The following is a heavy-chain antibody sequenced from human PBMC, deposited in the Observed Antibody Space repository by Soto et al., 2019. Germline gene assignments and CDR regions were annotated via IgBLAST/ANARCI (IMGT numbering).Heavy chain of an antibody. V-gene: IGHV3-30-3*01. Sequence: QVQLVESGGGVVQPGRSLRLSCAASGFTFSSYDMHWVRQAPGKGLEGVAVISYDGSNKYYADSVKGRFTISRHNSKNTLYLQMNRLRAEDTAVYYCARAGPDAGASYYYYYGMDVWGQGSTVTVSS. CDR1: GFTFSSYD. D-gene: IGHD1-26*01. CDR2: ISYDGSNK. CDR3: ARAGPDAGASYYYYYGMDV. J-gene: IGHJ6*02.